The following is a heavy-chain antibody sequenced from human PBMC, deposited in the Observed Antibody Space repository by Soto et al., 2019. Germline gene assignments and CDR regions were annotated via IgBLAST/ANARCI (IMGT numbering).Heavy chain of an antibody. CDR3: ARVPSP. CDR2: VNHSGST. V-gene: IGHV4-34*01. Sequence: SETLSLTCAVHGGSFSGYYWDWIRQPPGKGLEWIGEVNHSGSTNYNPSLKSRVTISVDRSKNQFSLKVSSVTAADTAVYYCARVPSPWGQGTLVTVSS. CDR1: GGSFSGYY. J-gene: IGHJ5*02.